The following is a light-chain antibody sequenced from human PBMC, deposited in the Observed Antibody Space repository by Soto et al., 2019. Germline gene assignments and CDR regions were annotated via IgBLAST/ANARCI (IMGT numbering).Light chain of an antibody. Sequence: DIQMTQSPSSLSASVGDRVTITCRASQGISNYLAWYQQKPGKVPKLLIYAASTLQSGVPSRFSGSGSGTDFNLTISSLRPEDVAPYYCQKYDSAPWTFGQETKVEIK. CDR2: AAS. CDR3: QKYDSAPWT. V-gene: IGKV1-27*01. J-gene: IGKJ1*01. CDR1: QGISNY.